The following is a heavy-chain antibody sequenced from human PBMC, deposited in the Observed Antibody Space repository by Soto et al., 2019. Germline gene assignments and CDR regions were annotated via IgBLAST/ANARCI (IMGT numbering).Heavy chain of an antibody. D-gene: IGHD2-15*01. CDR3: ARGMVAAIRYYGMDV. V-gene: IGHV3-7*01. CDR2: IKQDGSEK. J-gene: IGHJ6*01. CDR1: GFTFSSYW. Sequence: EVQLVESGGGLVQPGGSLRLSCAASGFTFSSYWMSWVRQAPGKGLELVANIKQDGSEKYYVDSVKGRFTISRDNAKNSLYLQMNSLRGEDTAVYYCARGMVAAIRYYGMDVWGQGTTVTVSS.